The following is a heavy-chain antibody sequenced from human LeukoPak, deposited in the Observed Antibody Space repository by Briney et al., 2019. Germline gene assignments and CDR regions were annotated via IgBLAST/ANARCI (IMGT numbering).Heavy chain of an antibody. CDR2: ILGSGGSP. V-gene: IGHV3-23*01. D-gene: IGHD5-18*01. CDR1: GFTFGSHA. J-gene: IGHJ4*02. CDR3: GKTTVGYSSGQKPAWPVDY. Sequence: GGSLRLSCEASGFTFGSHAMYWVRQAPGKGLEWVAGILGSGGSPHYADSVKGRFTISRDNSRNTVYLQINSLRAEDTAVYYCGKTTVGYSSGQKPAWPVDYWGQGTLVTVSS.